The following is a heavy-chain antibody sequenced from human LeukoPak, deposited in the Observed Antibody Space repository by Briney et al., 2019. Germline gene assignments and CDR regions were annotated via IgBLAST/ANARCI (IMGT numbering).Heavy chain of an antibody. D-gene: IGHD4-17*01. CDR1: GFTFNRFY. Sequence: PGGSLRLSCSASGFTFNRFYLHWVRQAPGKGLEFVSHISSNGATTYYADSVKGRFTISRDNSKNTLYLQMNSLRAEDTAVYYCAKDRGDYGDYGPGYWGQGTLVTVSS. CDR2: ISSNGATT. V-gene: IGHV3-64*04. CDR3: AKDRGDYGDYGPGY. J-gene: IGHJ4*02.